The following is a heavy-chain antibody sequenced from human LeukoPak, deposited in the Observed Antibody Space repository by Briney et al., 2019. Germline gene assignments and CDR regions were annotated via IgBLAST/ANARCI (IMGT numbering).Heavy chain of an antibody. D-gene: IGHD3-9*01. CDR1: GYSISSGYY. J-gene: IGHJ4*01. CDR2: IYHSGST. CDR3: ARERGSLTGYLSIDY. Sequence: PSETLSLTCTVSGYSISSGYYWGWIRQPPGKGLEWIGSIYHSGSTYYNPSLKSRVTISVDTSKNQFSLKLSSVTAADTAVYYCARERGSLTGYLSIDYWGHGTLVTVSS. V-gene: IGHV4-38-2*02.